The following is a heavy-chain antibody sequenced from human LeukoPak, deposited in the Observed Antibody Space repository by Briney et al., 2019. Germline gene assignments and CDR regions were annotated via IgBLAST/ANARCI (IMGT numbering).Heavy chain of an antibody. V-gene: IGHV4-34*01. CDR3: ARRHRRWLQKPLDY. J-gene: IGHJ4*02. D-gene: IGHD5-24*01. CDR1: GGSFSGYY. CDR2: INHSGST. Sequence: SETLSLTCAVYGGSFSGYYWSWIRQPPGKGLEWIGEINHSGSTNYNPSLKSRVTISVDTSKNQFSLKLSSVSAADTAVYYCARRHRRWLQKPLDYWGQGTLVTVSS.